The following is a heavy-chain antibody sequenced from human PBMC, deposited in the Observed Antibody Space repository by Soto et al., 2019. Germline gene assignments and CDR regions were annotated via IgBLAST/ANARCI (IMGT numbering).Heavy chain of an antibody. J-gene: IGHJ4*02. CDR1: GYTFTRYT. CDR3: ARAESYRWVFYFAY. Sequence: ASVKVSCKASGYTFTRYTMNWVRQAPGQRLEWMGWINPDNGNTKSSQKFQDRVIITRDTSASTAYMDLSSLRSEDTAVYYCARAESYRWVFYFAYWGQGTLVTVSS. V-gene: IGHV1-3*01. CDR2: INPDNGNT. D-gene: IGHD1-26*01.